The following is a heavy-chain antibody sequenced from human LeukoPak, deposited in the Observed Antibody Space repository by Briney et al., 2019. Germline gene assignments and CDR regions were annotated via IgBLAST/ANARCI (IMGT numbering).Heavy chain of an antibody. CDR3: AKDLRYGSGNDG. CDR2: ISGSGGST. J-gene: IGHJ4*02. D-gene: IGHD3-10*01. CDR1: GFTFSSYG. Sequence: GGSLRLSCAASGFTFSSYGMHWVRQAPGKGLEWVSAISGSGGSTYYADSVKGRFTISRDNSKNTLYLQMNSLRAEDTAVYYCAKDLRYGSGNDGWGQGTLVTVSS. V-gene: IGHV3-23*01.